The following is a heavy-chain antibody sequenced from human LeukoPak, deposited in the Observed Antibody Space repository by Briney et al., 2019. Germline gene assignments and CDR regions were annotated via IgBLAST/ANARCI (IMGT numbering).Heavy chain of an antibody. V-gene: IGHV4-39*01. CDR3: ARHQVDSSSPLPGSLDY. CDR2: IYYSGST. CDR1: GGSISSSSYY. Sequence: SETLSLTCTVSGGSISSSSYYWGWLRQPPGKGLEWIGSIYYSGSTYYNPSLKSRVTISVDTSKNQFSLKLSSVTAADTAVYYCARHQVDSSSPLPGSLDYWGQGTLVTVSS. J-gene: IGHJ4*02. D-gene: IGHD6-19*01.